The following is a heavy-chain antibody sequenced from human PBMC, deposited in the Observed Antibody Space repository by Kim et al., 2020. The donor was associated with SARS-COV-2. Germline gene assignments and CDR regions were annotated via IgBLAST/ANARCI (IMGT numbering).Heavy chain of an antibody. CDR3: ARALIRFQLRGDTAMVTGDYGMDV. V-gene: IGHV3-33*01. CDR2: IWYDGSNK. D-gene: IGHD5-18*01. Sequence: GGSLRLSCAASGFTFSSYGMHWVRQAPGKGLEWVAVIWYDGSNKYYADSVKGRFTISRDNSKNTLYLQMNSLRAEDTAVYYCARALIRFQLRGDTAMVTGDYGMDVWGQGTTVTVSS. J-gene: IGHJ6*02. CDR1: GFTFSSYG.